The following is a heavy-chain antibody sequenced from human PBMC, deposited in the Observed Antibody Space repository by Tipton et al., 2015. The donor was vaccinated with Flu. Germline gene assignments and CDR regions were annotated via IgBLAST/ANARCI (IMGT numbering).Heavy chain of an antibody. D-gene: IGHD3-10*02. CDR3: ARLSYYDVDLKNFYFDY. CDR2: INHSGRT. V-gene: IGHV4-34*01. Sequence: TLSLTCAVYGGSFSDFSWSWIRQPPGKGLEWIGEINHSGRTNYNPSLRSRVAISIDTSKNQFSLKMNSVAVADTALYYCARLSYYDVDLKNFYFDYWGQGALVTVSS. J-gene: IGHJ4*02. CDR1: GGSFSDFS.